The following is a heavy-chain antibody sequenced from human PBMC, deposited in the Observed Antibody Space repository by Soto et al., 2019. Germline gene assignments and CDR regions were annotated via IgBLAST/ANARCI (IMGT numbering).Heavy chain of an antibody. Sequence: SETLSLTCTVSGGSISSYYWSWIRQPPGKGLEWIGYIYYSGSTNYNPSLKSRVTISVDTSKNQFSLKLSSVTAADTAVYHCARTGSDGTTTRSMSYYYCMDVWGQGTTVTVSS. CDR2: IYYSGST. V-gene: IGHV4-59*01. D-gene: IGHD4-17*01. CDR3: ARTGSDGTTTRSMSYYYCMDV. J-gene: IGHJ6*02. CDR1: GGSISSYY.